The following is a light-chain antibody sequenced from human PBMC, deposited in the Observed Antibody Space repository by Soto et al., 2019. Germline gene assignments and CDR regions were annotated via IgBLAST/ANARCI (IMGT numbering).Light chain of an antibody. V-gene: IGKV2-29*01. CDR1: QSLLHITGETF. CDR2: EVS. CDR3: QQRSDWPLT. Sequence: DVVMTQTPLSLSVAPGQPASISCKSSQSLLHITGETFLFWYLQKPGQSPQLLIYEVSTRVSGVPDRFSGSGSGTDFTLEISRVETEDFAVYYCQQRSDWPLTFGGGTKVDIK. J-gene: IGKJ4*01.